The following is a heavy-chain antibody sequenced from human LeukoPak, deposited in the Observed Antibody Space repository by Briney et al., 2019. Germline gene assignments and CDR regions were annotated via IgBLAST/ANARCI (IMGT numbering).Heavy chain of an antibody. D-gene: IGHD3/OR15-3a*01. J-gene: IGHJ6*02. CDR3: GRAAFPNWTYYYGMDV. CDR2: VSSSGSTI. V-gene: IGHV3-11*01. CDR1: ASTLSDYY. Sequence: PGGCLSLAWAPDASTLSDYYMRCNSQPQRNWRGWDSYVSSSGSTIYYAESVKGRFTISRNNDKNSLYLQMNSRRAEDTAVYYCGRAAFPNWTYYYGMDVWGQGTTVTVSS.